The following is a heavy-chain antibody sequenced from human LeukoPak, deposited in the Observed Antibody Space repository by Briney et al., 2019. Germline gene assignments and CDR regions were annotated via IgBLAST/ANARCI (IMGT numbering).Heavy chain of an antibody. CDR1: GRPLSSSY. Sequence: SETLSLTCTVSGRPLSSSYWSWIRQPPGKGLEWIGYIHYSGSTNYNPSLKSRATISVDTPKAHFSLKLSSATAADTAVYYCASHVPGWFVTWGQGTLVTVSS. V-gene: IGHV4-59*08. CDR3: ASHVPGWFVT. CDR2: IHYSGST. D-gene: IGHD3-10*01. J-gene: IGHJ5*02.